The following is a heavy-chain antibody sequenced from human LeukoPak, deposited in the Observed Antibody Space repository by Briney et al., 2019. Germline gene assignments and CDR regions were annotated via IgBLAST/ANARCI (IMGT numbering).Heavy chain of an antibody. Sequence: SETLSLTCAVYEGSLSGYFWSWIRQPSGKGLEWIGEISIAGEINYNPSLRSRATISMDTTKNQFSLRLTSVIAADTALYYCVRQIGAGAFDLWGRDRVVTVSS. CDR1: EGSLSGYF. D-gene: IGHD6-19*01. V-gene: IGHV4-34*01. CDR3: VRQIGAGAFDL. CDR2: ISIAGEI. J-gene: IGHJ2*01.